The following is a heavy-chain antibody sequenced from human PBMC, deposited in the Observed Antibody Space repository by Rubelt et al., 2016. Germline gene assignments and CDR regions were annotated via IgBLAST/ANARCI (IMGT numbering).Heavy chain of an antibody. CDR1: GYTFTSYG. J-gene: IGHJ4*02. Sequence: QVQLVQSGAEVKKPGASVKVSCKASGYTFTSYGISWVRQAPGQGLEWMGWISAYNGNTTCERKHQGSVTITTDTSTSNAYMEPRSLRSDDTAVYYCGIWIAARLDYWGQRTLVTVSS. V-gene: IGHV1-18*01. CDR2: ISAYNGNT. D-gene: IGHD6-6*01. CDR3: GIWIAARLDY.